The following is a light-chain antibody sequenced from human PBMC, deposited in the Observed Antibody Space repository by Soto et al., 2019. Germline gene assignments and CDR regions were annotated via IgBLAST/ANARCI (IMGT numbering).Light chain of an antibody. Sequence: EIVMTQSPATLSVSPGERATLSCRASQSVNSNLAWYQQKPGQAPRLLMYGASTRATGIPARFSGSGSGTDFTLTISRLEPEDFAVYHCQQYSTSPLTFGGGTKVDIK. V-gene: IGKV3-15*01. CDR2: GAS. CDR3: QQYSTSPLT. J-gene: IGKJ4*01. CDR1: QSVNSN.